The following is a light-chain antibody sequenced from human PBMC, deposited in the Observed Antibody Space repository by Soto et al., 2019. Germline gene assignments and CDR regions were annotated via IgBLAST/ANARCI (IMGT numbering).Light chain of an antibody. CDR2: DVT. CDR1: SSDVGGYDF. CDR3: SSYAGSYILGV. Sequence: QSALAQPRSVSGSPGQSVTLSCTGTSSDVGGYDFVSWYQQYPGKAPKLIIFDVTERTSGVPDRFSGSKSGNSASLTISGLQAENEADYYCSSYAGSYILGVFGGGTKLPVL. J-gene: IGLJ3*02. V-gene: IGLV2-11*01.